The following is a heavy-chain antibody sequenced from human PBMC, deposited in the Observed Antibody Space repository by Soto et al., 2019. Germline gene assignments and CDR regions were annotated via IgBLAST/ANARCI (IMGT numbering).Heavy chain of an antibody. CDR3: ARAPLDYDRIDNWFDP. J-gene: IGHJ5*02. CDR2: IYYSGNT. D-gene: IGHD3-22*01. Sequence: AETLSLTCAVSGGSISNYYGSWIRQPPGKGLEWIGYIYYSGNTNYNPSLKSRVTISVDTSKNQFALKLSSVTAADTAVYYCARAPLDYDRIDNWFDPWGQGTLVT. V-gene: IGHV4-59*08. CDR1: GGSISNYY.